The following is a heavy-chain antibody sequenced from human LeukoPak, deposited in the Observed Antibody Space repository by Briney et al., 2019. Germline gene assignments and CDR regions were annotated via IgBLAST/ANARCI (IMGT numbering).Heavy chain of an antibody. CDR3: AGDFDY. J-gene: IGHJ4*02. Sequence: GGSLRLSCAASGFNFSSYGMHWVRQAPGKGLEWVTVITFDGNHKYYADSVKGRFTISRDNSKNMLYLQMNSLRAEDTAVYYCAGDFDYWGQGTLVTVSS. CDR2: ITFDGNHK. V-gene: IGHV3-30*19. CDR1: GFNFSSYG.